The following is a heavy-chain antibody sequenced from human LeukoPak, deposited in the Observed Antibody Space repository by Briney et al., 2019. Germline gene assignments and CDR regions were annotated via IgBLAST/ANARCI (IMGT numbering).Heavy chain of an antibody. D-gene: IGHD3-10*01. CDR2: INPNSGGT. Sequence: ASVKVSCKASGYTFTGYYMHWVRQAPGQGLEWMGWINPNSGGTNYAQKFQGWVTMTRDTSISTAYMELSRLRSDDTAVYYCARDPGGSPGHYYGMDVWGQGTTVTVSS. V-gene: IGHV1-2*04. J-gene: IGHJ6*02. CDR3: ARDPGGSPGHYYGMDV. CDR1: GYTFTGYY.